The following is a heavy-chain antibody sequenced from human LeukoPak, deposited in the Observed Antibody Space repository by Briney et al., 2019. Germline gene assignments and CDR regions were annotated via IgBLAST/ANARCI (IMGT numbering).Heavy chain of an antibody. CDR1: GGSISSYY. Sequence: SETLSLTRTVSGGSISSYYWSWIRQPPGKGLEWIGYIYDSGSTNYNPSLKSRVTISVDTSKNQFSLKLSSVTAADTAVYYCARSLVGATTGYDYWGQGTLVTVSP. CDR3: ARSLVGATTGYDY. J-gene: IGHJ4*02. CDR2: IYDSGST. V-gene: IGHV4-59*01. D-gene: IGHD1-26*01.